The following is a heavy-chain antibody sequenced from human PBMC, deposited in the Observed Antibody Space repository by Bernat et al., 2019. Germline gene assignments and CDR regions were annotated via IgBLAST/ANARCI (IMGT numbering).Heavy chain of an antibody. CDR2: ISASGTKT. Sequence: EVELLESGGDLVQPGGSQRLSCVASGFTFSRYPMTWVRQAPGKGLEWVSTISASGTKTYYADSVKGRFTVSRDNFKNTLYLQLNSLRVEDTAIYHWAKALPDNWGDGLDVWGHGTTVTVSS. J-gene: IGHJ6*02. CDR3: AKALPDNWGDGLDV. CDR1: GFTFSRYP. D-gene: IGHD7-27*01. V-gene: IGHV3-23*01.